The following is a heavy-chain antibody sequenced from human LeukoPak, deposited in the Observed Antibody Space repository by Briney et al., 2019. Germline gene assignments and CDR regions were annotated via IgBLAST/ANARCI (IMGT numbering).Heavy chain of an antibody. CDR2: MNPNSGNT. J-gene: IGHJ6*02. CDR3: ARIPHCSSTSCYYGMDV. V-gene: IGHV1-8*01. CDR1: GYTFTSYD. D-gene: IGHD2-2*01. Sequence: ASVKVSCKASGYTFTSYDINWVRQAAGQGLEWMGWMNPNSGNTGYAQKFQGRVTMTRNTSISAAYMELSSLRSEDTAVYYCARIPHCSSTSCYYGMDVWGQGTTVTVSS.